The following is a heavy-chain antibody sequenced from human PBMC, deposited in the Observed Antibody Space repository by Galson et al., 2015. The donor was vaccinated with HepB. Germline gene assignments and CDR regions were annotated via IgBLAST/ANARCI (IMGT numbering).Heavy chain of an antibody. V-gene: IGHV3-66*01. CDR3: ARDQGNIIVAGNYYYYYMDV. D-gene: IGHD6-19*01. Sequence: SLRLSCAASGFTVSSNYMNWVRQAPGRGLEWVSVIYRGGSTYYGDSVKGRFTISRDNSKNTLYLQTNSLSAEDTAVYYCARDQGNIIVAGNYYYYYMDVWGKGTTVTVSS. J-gene: IGHJ6*03. CDR1: GFTVSSNY. CDR2: IYRGGST.